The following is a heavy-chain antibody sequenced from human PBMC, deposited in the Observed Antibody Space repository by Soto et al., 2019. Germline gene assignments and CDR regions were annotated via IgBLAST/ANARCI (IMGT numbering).Heavy chain of an antibody. CDR2: INPNSGGT. V-gene: IGHV1-2*04. CDR3: ASDFPSCSGGSCYSRNHAFDI. D-gene: IGHD2-15*01. Sequence: ASVKGSCKASGYTFTGYYMHWVRQAPGQGLEWMGWINPNSGGTNYAQKFQGWVTITRDTSISTAYMELSRLRSDDTAVYYCASDFPSCSGGSCYSRNHAFDIWGQGTMVTVS. CDR1: GYTFTGYY. J-gene: IGHJ3*02.